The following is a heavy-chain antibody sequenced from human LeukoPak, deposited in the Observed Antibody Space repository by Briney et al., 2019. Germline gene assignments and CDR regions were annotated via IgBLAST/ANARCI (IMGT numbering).Heavy chain of an antibody. CDR2: IYSGGST. J-gene: IGHJ4*02. CDR1: GFSVSRNY. D-gene: IGHD3-22*01. CDR3: ARGPVYYYDSSGYYYSY. Sequence: GGSLRLSCAASGFSVSRNYMNWVRQAPGKVLEWVSVIYSGGSTYYADSAKGRFTISRDNSKNTLYLQMNSLRAEDTAVYYCARGPVYYYDSSGYYYSYWGQGTLVTVSS. V-gene: IGHV3-53*01.